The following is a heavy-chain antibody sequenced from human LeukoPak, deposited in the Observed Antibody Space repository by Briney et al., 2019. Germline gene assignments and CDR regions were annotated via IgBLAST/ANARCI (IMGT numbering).Heavy chain of an antibody. J-gene: IGHJ4*02. D-gene: IGHD2-15*01. CDR2: INHSGST. CDR1: GASFSGSY. CDR3: ARGVYCSGGSCHAFDY. Sequence: PSETLSLTCAVYGASFSGSYWTWIRQTPGKGLEWIGEINHSGSTNYNPSLKSRVTISVDTSKNQFSLKLSSVTAADTAVYYCARGVYCSGGSCHAFDYWGQGTLVTVSS. V-gene: IGHV4-34*01.